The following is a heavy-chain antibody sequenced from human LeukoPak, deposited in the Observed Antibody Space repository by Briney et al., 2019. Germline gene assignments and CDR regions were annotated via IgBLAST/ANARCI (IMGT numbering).Heavy chain of an antibody. J-gene: IGHJ4*02. D-gene: IGHD3-22*01. V-gene: IGHV3-66*01. CDR3: AREYYYDSSGPLGSDY. CDR1: GFTVSSNY. Sequence: PGGFLRLSCAASGFTVSSNYMSWVRQAPGKGLEGVSVIYSGGNTYYADSVKGRFTISRDNSKNTLYLQMNSLRAEDTAVYYCAREYYYDSSGPLGSDYWGQGTLVIVSS. CDR2: IYSGGNT.